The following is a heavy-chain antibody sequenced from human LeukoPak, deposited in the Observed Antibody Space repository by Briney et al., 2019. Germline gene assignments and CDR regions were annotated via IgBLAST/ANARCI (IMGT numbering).Heavy chain of an antibody. V-gene: IGHV3-49*04. Sequence: GGSLRLSCTASGFTFGDHAMSWVRQAPGKGLEWVGFIRSKTYGGTTECAASVKGRFTISRDDSKSIAYLQMNSLKTEDTAVYYCTRAVAHLDYWGQGTLVTVSS. CDR1: GFTFGDHA. J-gene: IGHJ4*02. D-gene: IGHD4-23*01. CDR2: IRSKTYGGTT. CDR3: TRAVAHLDY.